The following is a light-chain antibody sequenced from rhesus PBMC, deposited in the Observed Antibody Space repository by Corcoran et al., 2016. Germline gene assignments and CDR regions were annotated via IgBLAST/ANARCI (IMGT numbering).Light chain of an antibody. CDR3: QQHDNSPWT. CDR1: QGISNW. V-gene: IGKV1-69*01. Sequence: DIQMTQSPSSLSASVGDRVTITCRASQGISNWVAWYQQKPGKAPKLLIYRASNLETGVPSRFRGVGSGTDFTLTISSLPPEDIATYYCQQHDNSPWTFGQGTKVEIK. CDR2: RAS. J-gene: IGKJ1*01.